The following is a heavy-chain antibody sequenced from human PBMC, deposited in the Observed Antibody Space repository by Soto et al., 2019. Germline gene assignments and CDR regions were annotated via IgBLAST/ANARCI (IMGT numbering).Heavy chain of an antibody. Sequence: QLQLQESGSGLVKPSQTLSLTCAVSGGSISSGGYSWGWIRQPPGKVLDWIGYNYPSGSTYYHPALKSRGAISVVRPKNLSPLTPCSVTASDLVVYYCTRVPDYWAPGTLVTVSS. CDR2: NYPSGST. CDR3: TRVPDY. V-gene: IGHV4-30-2*01. J-gene: IGHJ4*02. CDR1: GGSISSGGYS.